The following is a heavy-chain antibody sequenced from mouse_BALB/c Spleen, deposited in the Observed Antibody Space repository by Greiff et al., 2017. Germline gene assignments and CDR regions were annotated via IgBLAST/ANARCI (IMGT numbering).Heavy chain of an antibody. D-gene: IGHD2-3*01. J-gene: IGHJ4*01. CDR2: HWSGGST. V-gene: IGHV2-4-1*01. CDR3: ARNRGYDGYGALYYYAMDY. CDR1: GFSFTSYG. Sequence: QVPLQHSGPGLVQPSQSLSLPCTVPGFSFTSYGVPWVRQSPGKGLVWLGVHWSGGSTDYTAAFISRLSISKDNSKSQVFFKMNSLQADDTAIYYCARNRGYDGYGALYYYAMDYWGQGTAVTVSS.